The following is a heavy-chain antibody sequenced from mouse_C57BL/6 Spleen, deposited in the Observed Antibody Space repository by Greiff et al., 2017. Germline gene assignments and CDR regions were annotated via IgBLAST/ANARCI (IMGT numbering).Heavy chain of an antibody. J-gene: IGHJ3*01. Sequence: QVQLQQSGAELVRPGTSVKVSCKASGYAFTNYLIEWVKQRPGQGLEWIGVINPGSGGTNYNEKFKGKATLTADKSSSTAYMQLSSLTSEDSAVYCCAREGDYYSWFAYWGQGTLVTVSA. CDR3: AREGDYYSWFAY. D-gene: IGHD2-1*01. V-gene: IGHV1-54*01. CDR2: INPGSGGT. CDR1: GYAFTNYL.